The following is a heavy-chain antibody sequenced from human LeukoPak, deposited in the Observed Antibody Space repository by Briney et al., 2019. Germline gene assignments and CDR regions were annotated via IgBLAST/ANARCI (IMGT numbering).Heavy chain of an antibody. CDR1: GGSISSYY. V-gene: IGHV4-4*07. CDR3: ASSTSRDSGSYYRGYYYYYYMDV. D-gene: IGHD3-10*01. CDR2: IYTSGST. J-gene: IGHJ6*03. Sequence: SETLSLTCTVSGGSISSYYWSWIRQPAGKGLEWIGRIYTSGSTNYNPSLKSRVTMSVDTSKNQFSLKLSSVTAADTAVYYCASSTSRDSGSYYRGYYYYYYMDVWGKGTTVTISS.